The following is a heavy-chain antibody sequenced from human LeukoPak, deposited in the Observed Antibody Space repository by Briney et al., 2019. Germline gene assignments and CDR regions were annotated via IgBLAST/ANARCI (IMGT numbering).Heavy chain of an antibody. CDR1: GYTFTSYG. D-gene: IGHD6-6*01. CDR3: ASQWQLEGFDY. J-gene: IGHJ4*02. V-gene: IGHV1-18*01. CDR2: ISAYNGNT. Sequence: GASVKVSCKASGYTFTSYGISWVRQAPGQGLEWMGWISAYNGNTDYAQKLQGRVTMTTDTSTSTAYMELRSLRSDDTAVYYCASQWQLEGFDYWGQGTLVTVSS.